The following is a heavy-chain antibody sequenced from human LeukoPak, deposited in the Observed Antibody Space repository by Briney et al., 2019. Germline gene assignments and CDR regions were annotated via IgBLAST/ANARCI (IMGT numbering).Heavy chain of an antibody. CDR2: ITHNGDDS. J-gene: IGHJ4*02. Sequence: GGSLRLSCAASGFTFDNYAMSWVRQAPGKGLEWISAITHNGDDSYHADSVKGRFTISRDNSKNTLNLQMNSLRAEDTAVYYCAKGYYYGSGSYDYWGQGTLVTVSS. D-gene: IGHD3-10*01. CDR3: AKGYYYGSGSYDY. CDR1: GFTFDNYA. V-gene: IGHV3-23*01.